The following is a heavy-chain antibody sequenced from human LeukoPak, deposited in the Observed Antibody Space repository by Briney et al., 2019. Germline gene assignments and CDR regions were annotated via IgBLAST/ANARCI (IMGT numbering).Heavy chain of an antibody. J-gene: IGHJ3*02. CDR3: ARGSEYQLLYYAFDI. CDR2: IKQDGSEK. CDR1: GFTFSSYW. Sequence: PGGSLRPSCAASGFTFSSYWMSWVRQAPGKGLEWVANIKQDGSEKYYVDSVKGRFTISRDNAKNSLYLQMNSLRAEDTAVYYCARGSEYQLLYYAFDIWGQGTMVTVSS. V-gene: IGHV3-7*01. D-gene: IGHD2-2*02.